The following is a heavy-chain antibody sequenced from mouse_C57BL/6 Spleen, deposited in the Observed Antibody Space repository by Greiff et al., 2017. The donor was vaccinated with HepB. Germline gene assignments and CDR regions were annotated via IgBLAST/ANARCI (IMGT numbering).Heavy chain of an antibody. J-gene: IGHJ3*01. V-gene: IGHV1-64*01. CDR1: GYTFTSYW. D-gene: IGHD2-4*01. CDR3: ARSDYDYGGGFAY. Sequence: QVQLQQPGAELVKPGASVKLSCKASGYTFTSYWMHWVKQRPGQGLEWIGMIHPNSGSTNYNEKFKSKATLTVDKSSSTAYMQLSSLTSEDSAVYYCARSDYDYGGGFAYWGQGTLVTVSA. CDR2: IHPNSGST.